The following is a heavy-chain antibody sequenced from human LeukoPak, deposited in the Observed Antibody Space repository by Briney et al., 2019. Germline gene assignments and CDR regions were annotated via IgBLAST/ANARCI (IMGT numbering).Heavy chain of an antibody. V-gene: IGHV3-33*08. CDR2: IWYDGSNK. D-gene: IGHD1-1*01. J-gene: IGHJ4*02. CDR1: GFTFSSYG. Sequence: GGSLRLSCSASGFTFSSYGMHWVRQAPGKGLEWVAVIWYDGSNKYYADSVKGRFTISRDNSKNTLYLQVNSLRAEDTAVYYCARDLTGTTYLDYWGQGTLVTVSS. CDR3: ARDLTGTTYLDY.